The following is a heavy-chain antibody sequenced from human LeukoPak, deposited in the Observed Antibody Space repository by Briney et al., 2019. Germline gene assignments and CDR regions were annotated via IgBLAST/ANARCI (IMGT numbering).Heavy chain of an antibody. CDR2: IYYSGNT. J-gene: IGHJ4*02. CDR1: GGSINSSSYC. V-gene: IGHV4-39*01. CDR3: ARGGSNFLEWLLLDY. D-gene: IGHD3-3*01. Sequence: SETLSLTCSVSGGSINSSSYCWGWIRQAAGKGLEWIGSIYYSGNTYYNPSLRSRVTMSLDTSKNQFSLKLSSVTPTDTAVYYCARGGSNFLEWLLLDYWGQGTLVTVSS.